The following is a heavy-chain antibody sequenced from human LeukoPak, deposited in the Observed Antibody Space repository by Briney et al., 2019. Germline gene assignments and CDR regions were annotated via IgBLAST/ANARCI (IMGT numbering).Heavy chain of an antibody. V-gene: IGHV3-30-3*01. CDR2: ISYDGSNK. CDR3: ARAVAGTLGDY. Sequence: GGSLRLSCAASGFTFSSYAMHWVRQAPGKGLEWVAVISYDGSNKYYADSVKGRFTISRDNAKNSLYLQMNSLRAEDTAVYYCARAVAGTLGDYWGQGTLVTVSS. J-gene: IGHJ4*02. D-gene: IGHD6-19*01. CDR1: GFTFSSYA.